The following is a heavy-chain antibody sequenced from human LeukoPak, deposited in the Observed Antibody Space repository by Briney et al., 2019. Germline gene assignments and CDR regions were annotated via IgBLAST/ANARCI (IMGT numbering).Heavy chain of an antibody. V-gene: IGHV1-69*05. J-gene: IGHJ2*01. CDR3: ARGVYCSSTSCLSPLLWYFDL. D-gene: IGHD2-2*01. CDR2: IIAIFGTA. Sequence: SVKVSCKASGGTFSNYAISWVRQAPGQGLEWMGGIIAIFGTANYAQKFQGRVTITTDESTSTAYMELSSLRSEDTAVYYCARGVYCSSTSCLSPLLWYFDLWGRGTLVTVSS. CDR1: GGTFSNYA.